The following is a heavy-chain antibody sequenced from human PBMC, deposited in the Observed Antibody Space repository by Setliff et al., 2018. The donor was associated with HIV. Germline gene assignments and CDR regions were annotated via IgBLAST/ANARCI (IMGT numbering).Heavy chain of an antibody. CDR1: GYSISSGYY. J-gene: IGHJ3*02. CDR3: ARSKYSSGWYSDHDAFDI. CDR2: IYHSGST. D-gene: IGHD6-19*01. Sequence: PSETLSLTCAVSGYSISSGYYWGWIRQPPGKGLEWIGSIYHSGSTYYNPSLKSRVTISVDTSKNQFSLKLSSVTAADTALYYCARSKYSSGWYSDHDAFDIWGQGTMVTVSS. V-gene: IGHV4-38-2*01.